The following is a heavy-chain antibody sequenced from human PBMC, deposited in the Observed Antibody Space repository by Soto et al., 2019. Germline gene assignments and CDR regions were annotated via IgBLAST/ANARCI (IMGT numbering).Heavy chain of an antibody. V-gene: IGHV3-74*01. CDR3: ARVGGAVAVYYYYYYMDV. D-gene: IGHD6-19*01. CDR1: GFTFSSYW. CDR2: INSDGSST. Sequence: GGSLRLSCAASGFTFSSYWMHWVRQAPGKGLVWVSRINSDGSSTSYADSVKGRFTISRDNAKNTLYLQMNSLRAEDTAVYYCARVGGAVAVYYYYYYMDVWGKGTTVTVSS. J-gene: IGHJ6*03.